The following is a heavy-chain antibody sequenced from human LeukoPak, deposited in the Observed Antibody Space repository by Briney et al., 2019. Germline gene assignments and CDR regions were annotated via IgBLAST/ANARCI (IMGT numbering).Heavy chain of an antibody. CDR3: ARYDLFIRPQDY. J-gene: IGHJ4*02. Sequence: GGSLRLSCAGSGFSFSSYWMNWVRQAPGKGLEWVANIKQDGSEKYYVDSVKDRFTISRDNAKNSLYLQMNSLRAEDTAVYYCARYDLFIRPQDYWGQGTLVTVSS. CDR2: IKQDGSEK. D-gene: IGHD3-9*01. V-gene: IGHV3-7*01. CDR1: GFSFSSYW.